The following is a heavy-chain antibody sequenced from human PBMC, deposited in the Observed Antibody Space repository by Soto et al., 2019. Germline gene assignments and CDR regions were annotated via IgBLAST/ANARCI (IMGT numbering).Heavy chain of an antibody. CDR2: ISAYNGNT. V-gene: IGHV1-18*01. J-gene: IGHJ3*02. D-gene: IGHD3-10*01. CDR3: ARDSVLVLHFDDSSFIAFDI. CDR1: GYTFTSYG. Sequence: VKVSCKASGYTFTSYGISWVRQAPGQGLEWMGWISAYNGNTNYAQKLQGRVTMTTDTSTSTAYMELRSLRSDDTAVYYCARDSVLVLHFDDSSFIAFDIWSLRTIVPVSS.